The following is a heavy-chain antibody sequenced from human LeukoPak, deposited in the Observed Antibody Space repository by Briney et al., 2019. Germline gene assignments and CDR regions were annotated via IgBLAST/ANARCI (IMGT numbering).Heavy chain of an antibody. V-gene: IGHV1-18*01. D-gene: IGHD3-10*01. CDR1: LDSFLRSL. J-gene: IGHJ4*02. CDR2: ISAYNGNT. Sequence: ASVKGSSKAPLDSFLRSLLCWGRHAPGQGLEWMGWISAYNGNTNYAQKLQGRVTMTTDTSTSAAYMELRRLRFDDTAVYYCGSDSSLWFQYLFFLLLLWGRGTLVTVSS. CDR3: GSDSSLWFQYLFFLLLL.